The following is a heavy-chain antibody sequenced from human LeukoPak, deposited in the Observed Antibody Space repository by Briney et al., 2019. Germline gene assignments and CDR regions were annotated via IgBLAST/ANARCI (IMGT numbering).Heavy chain of an antibody. J-gene: IGHJ4*02. D-gene: IGHD2-2*01. CDR3: ARRRCSSTSCPLDY. Sequence: PETLSLTCTVSGGSISSYYWSWIRQPPGKGLEWIGYIYYSGSTNYNPSLKSRVTISVDTSKNQFSPKLSSVTAADTAVYYCARRRCSSTSCPLDYWGQGTLVTVSS. CDR2: IYYSGST. CDR1: GGSISSYY. V-gene: IGHV4-59*08.